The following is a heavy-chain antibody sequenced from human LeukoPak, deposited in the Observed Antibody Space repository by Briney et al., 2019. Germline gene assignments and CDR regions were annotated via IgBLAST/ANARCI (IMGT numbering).Heavy chain of an antibody. Sequence: PSETLSLTCTVSGGSISSYYWSWIRQPPGKGLEWIGYIYYSGSTNYNPSLKSRVTISVDTSKNQFSLKLSSVTAADTAVYYFARSADYGDYAGAFDIWGQGTMVTVSS. J-gene: IGHJ3*02. D-gene: IGHD4-17*01. V-gene: IGHV4-59*08. CDR2: IYYSGST. CDR1: GGSISSYY. CDR3: ARSADYGDYAGAFDI.